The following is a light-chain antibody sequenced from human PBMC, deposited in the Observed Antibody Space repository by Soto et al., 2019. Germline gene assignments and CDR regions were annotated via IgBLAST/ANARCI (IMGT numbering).Light chain of an antibody. CDR1: SSDVGDYNY. V-gene: IGLV2-14*01. CDR3: SSYTSSTRI. Sequence: QAVVTQPASVSGSPGQSITISCTGTSSDVGDYNYVSWYQQHPGKAPKLMIYDVSNRPSGVSNRFSGSKSGNTASLTISGLQAEDEADYYCSSYTSSTRIFGGGPKLTVL. J-gene: IGLJ2*01. CDR2: DVS.